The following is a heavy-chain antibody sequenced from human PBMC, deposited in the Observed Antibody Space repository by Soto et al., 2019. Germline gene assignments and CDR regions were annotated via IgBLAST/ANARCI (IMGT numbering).Heavy chain of an antibody. Sequence: QVQLQESGPGLVKPSETLSLTCTVSGGSISSYYWSWIRQPPGKGLEWIGYIYYSGSTNYNPSLKSRVTISVDTSKNQFSLKLSSVTAADTAVYYCARDGYSSGLSIWGQGTMVTVSS. CDR1: GGSISSYY. D-gene: IGHD6-19*01. J-gene: IGHJ3*02. CDR2: IYYSGST. V-gene: IGHV4-59*01. CDR3: ARDGYSSGLSI.